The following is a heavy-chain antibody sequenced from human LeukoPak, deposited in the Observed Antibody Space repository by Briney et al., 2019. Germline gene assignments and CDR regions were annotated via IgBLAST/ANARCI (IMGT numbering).Heavy chain of an antibody. CDR1: GFTFSSYG. D-gene: IGHD6-13*01. CDR2: ISYDGSNK. CDR3: AREVSRAAAFDY. J-gene: IGHJ4*02. V-gene: IGHV3-30*03. Sequence: PGRSLRLSCAASGFTFSSYGMHWVRQAPGKGLEWVAVISYDGSNKYYADSVKGRFTISRDNSKNTLYLQMNSLRAEDTAVYYCAREVSRAAAFDYWGQGTLVTVSS.